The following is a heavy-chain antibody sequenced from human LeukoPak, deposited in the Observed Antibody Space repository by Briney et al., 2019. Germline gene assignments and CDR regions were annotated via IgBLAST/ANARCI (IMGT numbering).Heavy chain of an antibody. V-gene: IGHV3-30-3*01. D-gene: IGHD1-26*01. CDR2: ISYDGSNK. CDR3: ARDGSWWELHSYYFDY. CDR1: GFTFSSYA. Sequence: GRSLRLSCAASGFTFSSYAMHWVRQAPGKGLEWVAVISYDGSNKYYADSVKGRFTISRDNSKNTLYLQMNSLRAEDTAVYYCARDGSWWELHSYYFDYWGRGTLVTVSS. J-gene: IGHJ4*02.